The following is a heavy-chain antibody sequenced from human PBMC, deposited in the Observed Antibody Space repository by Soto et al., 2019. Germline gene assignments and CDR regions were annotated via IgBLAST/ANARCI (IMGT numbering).Heavy chain of an antibody. CDR3: ARSGGGSGWL. J-gene: IGHJ4*02. CDR1: GDSVSSGRYY. CDR2: IYYSGST. D-gene: IGHD6-19*01. Sequence: AETLSLTCTVSGDSVSSGRYYWIWIRQPPGKALEWIAYIYYSGSTNYNPSLKSRVTISRDTSKNQFSLKLTSVTAADTAVYYCARSGGGSGWLGGQGTLVTVSS. V-gene: IGHV4-61*01.